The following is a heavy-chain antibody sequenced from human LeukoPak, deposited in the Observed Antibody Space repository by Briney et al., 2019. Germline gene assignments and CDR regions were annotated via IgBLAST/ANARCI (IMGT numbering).Heavy chain of an antibody. CDR3: ARGGSSSWYYFDY. CDR1: GGSISSSNW. V-gene: IGHV4-4*02. CDR2: IYHSGST. Sequence: NPSETLSLTCAVSGGSISSSNWWSWVRPPPGKGLEWIGEIYHSGSTNYNPSLKSRVTISVDKSKNQFSLKLSSVTAADTAVYYCARGGSSSWYYFDYWGQGTLVTVSS. D-gene: IGHD6-13*01. J-gene: IGHJ4*02.